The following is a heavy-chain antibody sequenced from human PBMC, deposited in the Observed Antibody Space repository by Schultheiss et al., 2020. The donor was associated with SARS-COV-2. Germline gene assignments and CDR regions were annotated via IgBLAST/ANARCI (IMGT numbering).Heavy chain of an antibody. CDR3: ARGRIYYYDSSGYNDAFDI. J-gene: IGHJ3*02. D-gene: IGHD3-22*01. CDR2: INHSGST. CDR1: GGSISSSNW. V-gene: IGHV4-4*02. Sequence: LETLSLTCAVSGGSISSSNWWSWVRQPPGKGLEWIGEINHSGSTYYNPSLKSRVTISVDTSKNQFSLKLSSVTAADTAVYYCARGRIYYYDSSGYNDAFDIWGQGTTVTVSS.